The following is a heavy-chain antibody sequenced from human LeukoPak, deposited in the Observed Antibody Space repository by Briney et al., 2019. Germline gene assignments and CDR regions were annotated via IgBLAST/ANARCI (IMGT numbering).Heavy chain of an antibody. V-gene: IGHV4-34*01. J-gene: IGHJ4*02. D-gene: IGHD3-10*01. CDR1: GGSFSGYY. CDR2: INHSGST. CDR3: ARGHRYYYGPGSYSPQLDY. Sequence: PSETLSLTCAVYGGSFSGYYWSWIRQPPGKGLEWIGEINHSGSTNYNPSLKSRVTISVDTSKNQFSLKLSSVTAADTAVYYCARGHRYYYGPGSYSPQLDYWGQGTLVTVSS.